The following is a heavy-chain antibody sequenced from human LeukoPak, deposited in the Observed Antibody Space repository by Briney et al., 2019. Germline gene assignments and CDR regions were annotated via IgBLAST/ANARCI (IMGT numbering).Heavy chain of an antibody. D-gene: IGHD1-14*01. CDR1: GASLRGSY. V-gene: IGHV4-34*01. CDR2: IDHSGST. Sequence: SQTLSLTCAVQGASLRGSYWSWIRQPPGKGLRWIGQIDHSGSTHSIPSLKRRVTISLDTSQSQVSLTVNSVTGADTAVYFCARGGNGWFFDLWGRGTLVTVSS. J-gene: IGHJ2*01. CDR3: ARGGNGWFFDL.